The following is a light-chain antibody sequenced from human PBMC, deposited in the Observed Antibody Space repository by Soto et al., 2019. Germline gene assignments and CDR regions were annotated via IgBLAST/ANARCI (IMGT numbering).Light chain of an antibody. CDR2: DVS. CDR1: SSDVGGYNY. CDR3: SSYTSSSTV. Sequence: QSVLTQPASVSGSPGQSITISCTGTSSDVGGYNYVSWYQQHPGKAPKLMIYDVSNRPSGVSNRFSGSKSGNTASLTISGLQAEDEDDYYCSSYTSSSTVFRTGTKVPV. V-gene: IGLV2-14*01. J-gene: IGLJ1*01.